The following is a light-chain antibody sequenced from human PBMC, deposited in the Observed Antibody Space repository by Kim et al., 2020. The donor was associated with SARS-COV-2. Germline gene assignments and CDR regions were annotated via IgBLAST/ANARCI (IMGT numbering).Light chain of an antibody. J-gene: IGLJ1*01. Sequence: SYELTQPPSVSVSPGQTASITCSGDKLGDKYACWYQQKPGQSPVLVIYQDSKRPSGIPERFSGSNSGNTATLTISGTQAMDEADYYCQAWDSSLAVFGTG. CDR3: QAWDSSLAV. CDR1: KLGDKY. CDR2: QDS. V-gene: IGLV3-1*01.